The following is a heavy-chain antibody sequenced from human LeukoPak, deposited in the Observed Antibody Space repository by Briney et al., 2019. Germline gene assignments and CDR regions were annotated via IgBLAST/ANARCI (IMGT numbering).Heavy chain of an antibody. CDR3: AKTIGYCRGGSCYAPFDYYGMDV. CDR1: GFTFSSYA. V-gene: IGHV3-23*03. J-gene: IGHJ6*02. CDR2: IYSGGST. Sequence: GGSLRLSCAASGFTFSSYAMSWVRQAPGKGLEWVSVIYSGGSTYYADSVKGRFTISRDNSKNTLYLQMNSLRAEDTAVYYCAKTIGYCRGGSCYAPFDYYGMDVWGQGTTVTVSS. D-gene: IGHD2-15*01.